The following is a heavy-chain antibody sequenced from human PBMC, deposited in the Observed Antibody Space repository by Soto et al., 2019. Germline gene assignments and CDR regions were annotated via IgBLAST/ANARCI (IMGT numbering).Heavy chain of an antibody. J-gene: IGHJ4*02. CDR2: IYPGDSDT. CDR3: SSRRRARGVFDY. Sequence: ESLKISCKGSGYSFTSYWIVWVRQMPGKGLEWMGIIYPGDSDTRYSPSFQGQVTISADKSISTAYLQWSSVKASDTAMYYCSSRRRARGVFDYWGQGTLVTVSS. D-gene: IGHD2-8*01. CDR1: GYSFTSYW. V-gene: IGHV5-51*01.